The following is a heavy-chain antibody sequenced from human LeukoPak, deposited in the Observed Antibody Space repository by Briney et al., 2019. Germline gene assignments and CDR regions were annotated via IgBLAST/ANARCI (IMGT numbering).Heavy chain of an antibody. CDR3: AKYMSSGQ. CDR1: GFTFSNCA. Sequence: GGSLRLSCAATGFTFSNCAMSWVRQAPGKGLEWVSGVSGSGDSTYYADSVKGRFTISRDNSNNTLFLLMNSLRAEDTAVYYCAKYMSSGQWGQGTLVTVSS. D-gene: IGHD6-19*01. J-gene: IGHJ4*02. V-gene: IGHV3-23*01. CDR2: VSGSGDST.